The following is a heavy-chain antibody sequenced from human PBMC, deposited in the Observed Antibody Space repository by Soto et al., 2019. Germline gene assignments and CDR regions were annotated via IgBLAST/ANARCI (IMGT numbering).Heavy chain of an antibody. CDR3: ARGGIAACVFDP. Sequence: QVQLVQSGAEVKKPGSSVKVSCKASGGTFSSYPISWVRQAPGQGLEWMGGIIPIFGTTEYAQKFQGRITITADESTSTAYMALSSLRSEDTAVYYCARGGIAACVFDPWCQGSLVTVSS. CDR2: IIPIFGTT. V-gene: IGHV1-69*01. D-gene: IGHD6-13*01. J-gene: IGHJ5*02. CDR1: GGTFSSYP.